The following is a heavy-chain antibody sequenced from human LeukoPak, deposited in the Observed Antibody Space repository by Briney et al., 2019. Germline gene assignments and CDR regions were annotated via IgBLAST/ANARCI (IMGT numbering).Heavy chain of an antibody. Sequence: ASVKVSCKASGGTFSSYAISWVRQAPGQGLEWMGGIIPIFGTANYAQKFQGRVTITADEPTSTAYMELSSLRSEDTAVYYCARDRRVTMVRGGPGYYYYMDVWGKGTTVTISS. CDR2: IIPIFGTA. D-gene: IGHD3-10*01. J-gene: IGHJ6*03. CDR1: GGTFSSYA. V-gene: IGHV1-69*13. CDR3: ARDRRVTMVRGGPGYYYYMDV.